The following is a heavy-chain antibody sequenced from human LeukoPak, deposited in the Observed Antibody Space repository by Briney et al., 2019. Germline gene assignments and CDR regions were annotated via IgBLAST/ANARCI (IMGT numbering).Heavy chain of an antibody. J-gene: IGHJ4*01. V-gene: IGHV5-51*01. Sequence: GESLKISCKGSGYRFTSYWIGWVRQMPGKGLEWMGVIYPGDSDTRYSPSFQGQVTMSADKSISTAYLQWSSLKASDTPMYYCARLNSSGWYFDYWGHGTLVTVSS. CDR1: GYRFTSYW. D-gene: IGHD6-19*01. CDR3: ARLNSSGWYFDY. CDR2: IYPGDSDT.